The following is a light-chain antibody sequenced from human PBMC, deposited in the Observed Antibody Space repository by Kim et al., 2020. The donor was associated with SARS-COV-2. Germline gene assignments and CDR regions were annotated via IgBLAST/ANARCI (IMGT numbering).Light chain of an antibody. CDR3: QQSYSTPYS. CDR2: AAS. Sequence: SASVVDRVTITCLASQSISSYLNWYQQKPGKAPKLLIYAASSLQSGVPSRFSGSGSGTDFTLTISSLQPEDFATYYCQQSYSTPYSFGQGTKLEI. V-gene: IGKV1-39*01. J-gene: IGKJ2*03. CDR1: QSISSY.